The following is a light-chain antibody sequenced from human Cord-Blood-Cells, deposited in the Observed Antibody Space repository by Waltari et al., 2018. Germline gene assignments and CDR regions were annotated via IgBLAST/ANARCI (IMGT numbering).Light chain of an antibody. V-gene: IGLV2-8*01. Sequence: QSALTQPPSASGSPGQSVTISCTGTSSDVGGYNYVSWYQQHPGKAPKLMIYEVSKRRSGVPDRFSGSKSGNTACLTVSGLQAEDEADYYCSSYAVSYVVFGGGTKLTVL. CDR3: SSYAVSYVV. CDR2: EVS. CDR1: SSDVGGYNY. J-gene: IGLJ2*01.